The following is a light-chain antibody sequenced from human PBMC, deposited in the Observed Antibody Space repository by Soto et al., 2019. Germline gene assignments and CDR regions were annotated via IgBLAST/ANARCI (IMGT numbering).Light chain of an antibody. CDR2: GAS. CDR1: HNINSN. V-gene: IGKV3-20*01. CDR3: QKYGTSGT. J-gene: IGKJ4*02. Sequence: DIAMTQSPASLSASAGDRVTLSCRASHNINSNLAWYQQKPGQAPRLLIYGASNRATGIPDRFSGSGSETDFTLTISRLEPDDFAVYYCQKYGTSGTFGGGTKVDVK.